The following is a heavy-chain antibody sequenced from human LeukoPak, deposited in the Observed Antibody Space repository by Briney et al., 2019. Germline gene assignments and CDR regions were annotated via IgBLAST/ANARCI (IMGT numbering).Heavy chain of an antibody. V-gene: IGHV1-8*03. D-gene: IGHD3-22*01. CDR3: ARVLGSGYYFDY. J-gene: IGHJ4*02. CDR2: MNPNSGNT. Sequence: ASVKVSCKASGYTFTSYDINWVRQATGQGLEWMGWMNPNSGNTGYAQKFQGRVTITRNTSISTAYMELSSLRSEDTAVYYCARVLGSGYYFDYWGQGTLVTVSS. CDR1: GYTFTSYD.